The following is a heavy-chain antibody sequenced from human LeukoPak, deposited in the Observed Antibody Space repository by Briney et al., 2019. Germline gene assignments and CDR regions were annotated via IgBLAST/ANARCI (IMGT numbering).Heavy chain of an antibody. J-gene: IGHJ3*02. D-gene: IGHD6-19*01. V-gene: IGHV3-11*04. CDR3: AGYSSGWFGAFHI. CDR2: ISSSGGTI. CDR1: GFTFSDYY. Sequence: GGSLRLSCAASGFTFSDYYMNWIRQAPGKGLEWISYISSSGGTIYYADSVKGRFTISRDNAKNSLYLQMNSLRPEDTAEYYCAGYSSGWFGAFHIWGQGTMVTVSS.